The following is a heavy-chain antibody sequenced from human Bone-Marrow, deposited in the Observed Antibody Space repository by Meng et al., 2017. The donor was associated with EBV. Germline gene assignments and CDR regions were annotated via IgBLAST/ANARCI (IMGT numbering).Heavy chain of an antibody. V-gene: IGHV4-34*01. D-gene: IGHD6-19*01. J-gene: IGHJ4*02. CDR2: INHSGST. Sequence: QVQLQQWGAGLLKPSXTLSLTCAVYGGSFSGYYWSWIRQPPGKGLEWIGEINHSGSTNYNPSLKSRVTISVDTSKNQFSLKLSSVTAADTAVYYCARGNQAVADYGGQGTLVTVSS. CDR3: ARGNQAVADY. CDR1: GGSFSGYY.